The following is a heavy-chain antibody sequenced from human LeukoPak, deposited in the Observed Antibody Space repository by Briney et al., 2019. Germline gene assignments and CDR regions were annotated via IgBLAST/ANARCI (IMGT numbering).Heavy chain of an antibody. Sequence: SETLSLTCTVSGGSISSSSYYWGWIRQPPGKGLEWIGSIYYSGSTYYNPSLKSRVTISVDTSKNQFSLKLSSVTAADTAVYYCARGLESDYGDYVFDYWGQGTLVTVSS. CDR1: GGSISSSSYY. D-gene: IGHD4-17*01. V-gene: IGHV4-39*07. CDR3: ARGLESDYGDYVFDY. J-gene: IGHJ4*02. CDR2: IYYSGST.